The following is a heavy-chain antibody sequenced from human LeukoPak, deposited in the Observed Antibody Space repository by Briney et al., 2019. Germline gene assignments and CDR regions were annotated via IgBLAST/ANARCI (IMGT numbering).Heavy chain of an antibody. J-gene: IGHJ4*02. V-gene: IGHV1-18*01. Sequence: ASVSLSCKASGYTFTSYGISWVRQAPGQGLEWMGRISAYNGNTNYAQKLQGRVTMTTDTSTSTAYMELRSLRSDDTAVYYCARDSLYGSGSYLPDYWGQGTRVTVSS. D-gene: IGHD3-10*01. CDR1: GYTFTSYG. CDR2: ISAYNGNT. CDR3: ARDSLYGSGSYLPDY.